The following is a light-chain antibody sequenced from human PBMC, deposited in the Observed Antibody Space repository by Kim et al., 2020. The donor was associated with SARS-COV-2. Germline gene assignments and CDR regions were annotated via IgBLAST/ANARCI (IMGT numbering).Light chain of an antibody. V-gene: IGKV3-11*01. CDR3: HHRSDWPLT. J-gene: IGKJ4*01. CDR2: DAS. CDR1: RSVSTF. Sequence: EIVLTQSPVTLSLSPGERATLSCRASRSVSTFLAWYQQKPGQAPRLLIYDASNMATGIPPRFSGSGSGTDFTLTISSLEPDDFAVYYCHHRSDWPLTFGGGTKVDIK.